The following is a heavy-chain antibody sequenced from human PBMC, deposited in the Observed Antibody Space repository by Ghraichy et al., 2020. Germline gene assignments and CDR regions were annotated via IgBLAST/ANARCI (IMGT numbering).Heavy chain of an antibody. D-gene: IGHD6-13*01. J-gene: IGHJ3*02. CDR2: IYTSGST. Sequence: SETLSLTCTVSGGSISSYYWSWIRQPAGKGLEWIGRIYTSGSTNYNPSLKSRVTMSVDTSKNQFSLKLSSVTAADTAVYYCATVGEQQLAFDAFDIWGQGTMVTVSS. CDR3: ATVGEQQLAFDAFDI. CDR1: GGSISSYY. V-gene: IGHV4-4*07.